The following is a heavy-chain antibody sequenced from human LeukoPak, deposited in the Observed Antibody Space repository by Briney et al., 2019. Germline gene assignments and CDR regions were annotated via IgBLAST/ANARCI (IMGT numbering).Heavy chain of an antibody. CDR2: ISSSGNTI. CDR3: ARDWVEEYSSSAGY. Sequence: PGGSLRLSCAASGFTFSDYYMSWIRQAPGKGLEWVSYISSSGNTIYYADSVKGRFTISRDNAKNSLYLQMNSLRAEDTAVYYCARDWVEEYSSSAGYWGQGTLVTVSS. CDR1: GFTFSDYY. V-gene: IGHV3-11*01. D-gene: IGHD6-6*01. J-gene: IGHJ4*02.